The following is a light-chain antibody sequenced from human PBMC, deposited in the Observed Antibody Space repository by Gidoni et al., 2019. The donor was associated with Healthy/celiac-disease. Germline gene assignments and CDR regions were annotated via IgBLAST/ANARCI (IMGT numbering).Light chain of an antibody. V-gene: IGLV3-1*01. CDR1: KLGDKY. J-gene: IGLJ2*01. CDR2: QDS. Sequence: SYALTQPPSVSLSPGQTASITCSGDKLGDKYACWYQQKPGQSPVLVIYQDSKRPSGIPERFSGSNSGNTATLTISGTQAMDEADYYCQAWDSSTYVVFGGGTKLTVL. CDR3: QAWDSSTYVV.